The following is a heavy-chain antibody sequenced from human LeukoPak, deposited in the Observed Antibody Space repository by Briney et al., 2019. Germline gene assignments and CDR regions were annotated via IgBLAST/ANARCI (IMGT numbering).Heavy chain of an antibody. D-gene: IGHD3-22*01. CDR1: GGTFSSYA. V-gene: IGHV1-69*05. CDR2: IIPIFGTA. J-gene: IGHJ4*02. CDR3: ASSRHYYDSSGLY. Sequence: SVKVSCKASGGTFSSYAIRWVRQAPGQGLEWMGGIIPIFGTANYAQKFQGRVTITTDESTSTAYMELSSLRSEDTAVYYCASSRHYYDSSGLYWGQGTLVTVSS.